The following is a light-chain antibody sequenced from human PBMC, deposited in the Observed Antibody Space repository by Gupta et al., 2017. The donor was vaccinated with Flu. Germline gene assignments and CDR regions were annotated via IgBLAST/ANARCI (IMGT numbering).Light chain of an antibody. CDR3: QQYYSWPQS. J-gene: IGKJ2*01. V-gene: IGKV3-15*01. CDR1: QSVSVN. CDR2: GAS. Sequence: KVMPQSPATLSVSPGETVTLSCRASQSVSVNVAWYQQKPGQAPRLLIYGASTRATGVPARFSGSGSGTGFTLTIDSLQSEDFAVYDCQQYYSWPQSFGQGSKVEIK.